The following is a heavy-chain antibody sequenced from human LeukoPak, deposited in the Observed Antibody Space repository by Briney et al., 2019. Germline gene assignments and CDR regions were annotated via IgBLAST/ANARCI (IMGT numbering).Heavy chain of an antibody. Sequence: SETLSLTCTVSSGSISSGDFYWSWIRQPAGKGLEWIGEIYHSGSTNYNPSLKSRVTISVDKSKNQFSLKLSSVTAADTAVYYCARDMVTMVRGVSLYYFDYWGQGTLVTVSS. CDR1: SGSISSGDFY. V-gene: IGHV4-61*10. D-gene: IGHD3-10*01. J-gene: IGHJ4*02. CDR2: IYHSGST. CDR3: ARDMVTMVRGVSLYYFDY.